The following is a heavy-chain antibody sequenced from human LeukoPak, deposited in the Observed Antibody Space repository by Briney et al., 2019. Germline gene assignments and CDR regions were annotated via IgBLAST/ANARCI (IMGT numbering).Heavy chain of an antibody. J-gene: IGHJ4*02. CDR3: TRVTTNGYFEY. D-gene: IGHD1/OR15-1a*01. V-gene: IGHV3-7*04. CDR2: IKFDESER. Sequence: GGSLRLSCAASGFTFSSFWMAWVRQAPGKGREWVASIKFDESERHHVDSVKGRFTISRDNAKNSLYLQMNSLRAEDTAVYFCTRVTTNGYFEYWGQGTLVTVSS. CDR1: GFTFSSFW.